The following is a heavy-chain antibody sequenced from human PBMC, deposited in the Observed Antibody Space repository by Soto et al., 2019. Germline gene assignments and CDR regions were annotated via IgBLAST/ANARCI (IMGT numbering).Heavy chain of an antibody. J-gene: IGHJ4*02. CDR2: IHHSGRT. CDR3: ARGGDWQFDY. D-gene: IGHD2-21*02. V-gene: IGHV4-4*02. CDR1: GDSISSDKW. Sequence: QVQLQESGPGLVKPSGTLSLTCAVSGDSISSDKWWSWVRQPPGKGLEWIGEIHHSGRTNYNPSLQXRVTILAEKSKNQVSLELSSMTAADTAVYYCARGGDWQFDYWGQGTLVTVSS.